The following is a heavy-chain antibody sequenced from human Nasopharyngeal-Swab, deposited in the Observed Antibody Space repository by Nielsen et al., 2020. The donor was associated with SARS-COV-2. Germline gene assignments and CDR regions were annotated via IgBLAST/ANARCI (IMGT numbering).Heavy chain of an antibody. D-gene: IGHD1-26*01. V-gene: IGHV3-7*03. CDR2: IKQDESEK. J-gene: IGHJ5*02. Sequence: VRQAPGKGLEWVANIKQDESEKYYVDSVKGRFTVSRDNAKKSLYLQMNSLRAEDTAVYYCARRISGGYDPWGQGTRVTVSS. CDR3: ARRISGGYDP.